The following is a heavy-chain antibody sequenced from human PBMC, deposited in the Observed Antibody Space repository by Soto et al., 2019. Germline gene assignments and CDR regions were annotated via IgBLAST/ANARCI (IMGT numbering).Heavy chain of an antibody. J-gene: IGHJ6*03. CDR1: GYTFTSYD. CDR3: ARVDIVVVPAAMPAPYDYYYYMDV. D-gene: IGHD2-2*01. CDR2: MNPNSGNT. V-gene: IGHV1-8*01. Sequence: ASVKLSCKASGYTFTSYDINWVRQATGQGLEWMGWMNPNSGNTGYAQKFQGRVTMTRNTSISTAYMELSSLRSEDTAVYYCARVDIVVVPAAMPAPYDYYYYMDVWGKGTTVTVSS.